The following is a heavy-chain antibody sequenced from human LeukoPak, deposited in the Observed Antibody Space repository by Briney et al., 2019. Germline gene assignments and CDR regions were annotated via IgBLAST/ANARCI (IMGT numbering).Heavy chain of an antibody. Sequence: ASVKVSCKASGGTFSSYAISWVRQAPGQGLEWMGGIVPIFGTANYAQKFQGRVTITADESTSTAYMELSSLRSEDTAVYYCASSYCSGGSCHFLYYYYYGMDVWGQGTTVTVSS. CDR2: IVPIFGTA. CDR1: GGTFSSYA. D-gene: IGHD2-15*01. J-gene: IGHJ6*02. CDR3: ASSYCSGGSCHFLYYYYYGMDV. V-gene: IGHV1-69*13.